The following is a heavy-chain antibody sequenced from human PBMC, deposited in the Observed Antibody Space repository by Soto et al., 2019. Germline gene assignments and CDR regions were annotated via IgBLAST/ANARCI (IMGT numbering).Heavy chain of an antibody. CDR2: INGGKT. J-gene: IGHJ4*02. CDR1: GFTFNNAR. V-gene: IGHV3-15*01. D-gene: IGHD1-26*01. Sequence: GGSLRLSCAASGFTFNNARMRWVRQAPGKGLDWVGRINGGKTDFAALVEGRLTFSRDDSRNTQFLQMNSLKTEDTSLYYCTSIAAAKVGTPRYWGPGPLVTGS. CDR3: TSIAAAKVGTPRY.